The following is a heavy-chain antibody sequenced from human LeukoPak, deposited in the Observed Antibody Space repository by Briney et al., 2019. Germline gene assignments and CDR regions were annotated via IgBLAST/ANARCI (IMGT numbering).Heavy chain of an antibody. CDR2: ISRSSSTI. D-gene: IGHD6-6*01. V-gene: IGHV3-48*02. CDR3: ARYISEYSSSYYYYGMDV. CDR1: GFTFRNYN. Sequence: PGGSLRLSCAASGFTFRNYNMNWVRQAPGKGLEWVSYISRSSSTIYYADSVKGRFTISRDNAKNSLYLQMNSLRDEDTAVYYCARYISEYSSSYYYYGMDVWGQGTTVTVSS. J-gene: IGHJ6*02.